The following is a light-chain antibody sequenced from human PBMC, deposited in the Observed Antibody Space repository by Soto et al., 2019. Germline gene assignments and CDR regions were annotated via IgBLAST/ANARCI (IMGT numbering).Light chain of an antibody. CDR1: QSVLYSSNNKNY. J-gene: IGKJ1*01. V-gene: IGKV4-1*01. CDR3: EQYYSTPLA. Sequence: DIVMTQSPDSLAVSLGERATINCKSSQSVLYSSNNKNYLAWYQQKQRQPPKLLIYWASTRESGVPDRFSGSRSGTDFTLTISSLQAEDEAVYYGEQYYSTPLAFGQGTKVEIK. CDR2: WAS.